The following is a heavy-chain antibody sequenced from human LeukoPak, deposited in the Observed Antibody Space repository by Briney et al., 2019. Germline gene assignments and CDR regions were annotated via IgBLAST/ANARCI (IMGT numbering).Heavy chain of an antibody. CDR2: IKEDGSRK. J-gene: IGHJ4*02. CDR1: GFTFSTYW. Sequence: PGESLRLSCAASGFTFSTYWMGWVRQAPGKGLEWVANIKEDGSRKNYVDSVKGRFTISRDNVKNSLYLQMSSLRAEDTAVYYCGKSRMWEIAGAESLDYWGQGTVVTVSS. CDR3: GKSRMWEIAGAESLDY. V-gene: IGHV3-7*01. D-gene: IGHD6-19*01.